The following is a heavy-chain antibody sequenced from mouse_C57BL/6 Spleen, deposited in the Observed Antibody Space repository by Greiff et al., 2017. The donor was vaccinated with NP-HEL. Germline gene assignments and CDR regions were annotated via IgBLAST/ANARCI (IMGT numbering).Heavy chain of an antibody. D-gene: IGHD1-1*01. V-gene: IGHV2-9-1*01. CDR2: IWTAGGT. Sequence: VKLMESGPGLVAPSQSLSITCTVSGFSLTSYAISWVRQPPGKGLEWLGVIWTAGGTNYNSALKSRLSISKDNSKSQVFLKMNSLQTDDTARYYCARDYGSSYGYFDVWGTGTTVTVSS. J-gene: IGHJ1*03. CDR3: ARDYGSSYGYFDV. CDR1: GFSLTSYA.